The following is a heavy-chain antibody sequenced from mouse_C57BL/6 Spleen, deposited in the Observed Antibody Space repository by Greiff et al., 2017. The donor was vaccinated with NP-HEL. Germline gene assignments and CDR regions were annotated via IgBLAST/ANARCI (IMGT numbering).Heavy chain of an antibody. CDR2: IDPSDSYT. Sequence: VQLQQPGAELVKPGASVKLSCKASGYTFTSYWMQWVKQRPGQGLEWIGEIDPSDSYTNYNQKFKGQATLTVDTASSTAYMQLSSLTSEDSAVCYYGRGAMDYWGQGTSVTVSS. J-gene: IGHJ4*01. CDR3: GRGAMDY. CDR1: GYTFTSYW. V-gene: IGHV1-50*01.